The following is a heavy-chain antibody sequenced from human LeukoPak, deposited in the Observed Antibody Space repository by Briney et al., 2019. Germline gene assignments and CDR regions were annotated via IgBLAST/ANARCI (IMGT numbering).Heavy chain of an antibody. V-gene: IGHV4-39*07. J-gene: IGHJ5*02. CDR2: INHSGST. CDR1: GGSISSSSYY. Sequence: PSETLSLTCTVSGGSISSSSYYWSWIRQPPGKGLEWIGEINHSGSTNYNPSLKSRVTISVDTSKNQFSLKLSSVTAADTAVYYCASGTTVKYNWFDPWGQGTLVTVSS. D-gene: IGHD4-17*01. CDR3: ASGTTVKYNWFDP.